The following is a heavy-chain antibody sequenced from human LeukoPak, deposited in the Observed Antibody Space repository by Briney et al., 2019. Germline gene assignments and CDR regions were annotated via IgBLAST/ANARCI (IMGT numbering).Heavy chain of an antibody. CDR1: GYTFTSYG. D-gene: IGHD3-10*01. CDR3: ARIPPGYYYGSGSYYYYGMDV. V-gene: IGHV1-18*01. J-gene: IGHJ6*02. Sequence: GASVKVSCKASGYTFTSYGISWVRQAPGQGLEWMGWISAYNGNTNYAQKLQGRVTMTTDTSTSTAYMELRSLRSDDTAVYYCARIPPGYYYGSGSYYYYGMDVWGQGTTVTVSS. CDR2: ISAYNGNT.